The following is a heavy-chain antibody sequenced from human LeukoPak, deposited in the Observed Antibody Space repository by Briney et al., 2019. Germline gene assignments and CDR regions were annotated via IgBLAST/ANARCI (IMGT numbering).Heavy chain of an antibody. Sequence: GESLKISCKGSGYSFTSFWIGWVRQMPGKGLEWMGIIYPGDSETLYSPSFQGQVTISADKSTNTAYLQWSSLKASNSAMYYCAKQRCIGDSCYRGEADWFDPWGQGTLVTVSS. D-gene: IGHD2-15*01. CDR2: IYPGDSET. J-gene: IGHJ5*02. V-gene: IGHV5-51*01. CDR1: GYSFTSFW. CDR3: AKQRCIGDSCYRGEADWFDP.